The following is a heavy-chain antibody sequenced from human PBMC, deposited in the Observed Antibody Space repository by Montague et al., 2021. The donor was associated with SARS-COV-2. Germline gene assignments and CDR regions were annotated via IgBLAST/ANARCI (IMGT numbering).Heavy chain of an antibody. D-gene: IGHD3-10*01. CDR3: ARDAYGSGSYYFDY. CDR2: IWYDGSNK. Sequence: SLRLSCAASGFTFSSYGMHWVRQAPGKGLEWVAVIWYDGSNKYYADSVKGRFTISRDNSKNTLYLQMNSLRAEDTAVYYCARDAYGSGSYYFDYWGQGTLLTVSS. V-gene: IGHV3-33*01. J-gene: IGHJ4*02. CDR1: GFTFSSYG.